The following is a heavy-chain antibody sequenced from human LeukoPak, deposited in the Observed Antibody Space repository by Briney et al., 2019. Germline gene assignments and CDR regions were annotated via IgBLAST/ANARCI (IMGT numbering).Heavy chain of an antibody. V-gene: IGHV3-23*01. CDR1: GVTFSGYA. CDR2: ISGSGGST. D-gene: IGHD3-3*01. J-gene: IGHJ5*02. Sequence: GGSLRLSCAASGVTFSGYAMSWVRQAPGKGLEWVSAISGSGGSTYYADSARGGFTISRDHSKNTLYLQMNSLGAEETAVYYCAKEVSDGGFGVDTNWFAPGGQGTLGTVS. CDR3: AKEVSDGGFGVDTNWFAP.